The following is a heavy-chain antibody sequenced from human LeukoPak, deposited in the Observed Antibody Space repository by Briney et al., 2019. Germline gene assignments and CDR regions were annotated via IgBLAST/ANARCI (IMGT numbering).Heavy chain of an antibody. D-gene: IGHD2-21*01. CDR1: GGTFSSYA. J-gene: IGHJ4*02. V-gene: IGHV1-69*05. CDR3: ARAPLQLVTHNYFDY. CDR2: IIPIFGRT. Sequence: SVKVSCKASGGTFSSYAISWVRQAPGQGLEWVGRIIPIFGRTNYAQKFQGRVTITTDESTSTAYMELSSLRSEDTAVYYCARAPLQLVTHNYFDYWGQGTLVTVSS.